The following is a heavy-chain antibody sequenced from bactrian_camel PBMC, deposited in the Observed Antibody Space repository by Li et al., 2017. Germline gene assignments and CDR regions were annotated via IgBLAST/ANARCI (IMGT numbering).Heavy chain of an antibody. V-gene: IGHV3S53*01. Sequence: HVQLVESGGGSVQAGGSLRLSCGYTYSRNCMGWFRQTPGKEREKVATINMYAKTTYSDSVKGRFTISKDNAKSTLYQQMNSLKPEDTAIYYCAATSSTWFCPLPSGLIRGGRFGYWGQGTQVTVS. CDR3: AATSSTWFCPLPSGLIRGGRFGY. D-gene: IGHD2*01. J-gene: IGHJ6*01. CDR1: YTYSRNC. CDR2: INMYAKT.